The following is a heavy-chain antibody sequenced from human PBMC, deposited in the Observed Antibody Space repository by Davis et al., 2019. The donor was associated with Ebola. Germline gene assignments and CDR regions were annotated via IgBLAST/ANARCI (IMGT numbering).Heavy chain of an antibody. D-gene: IGHD1-1*01. V-gene: IGHV5-51*01. CDR1: GYRFTSYW. CDR2: IYPGDSDT. Sequence: GESLKISCKASGYRFTSYWIGWVRQMPGKGLEWMGIIYPGDSDTRYSPSFQGQITISVDRSISTAYLQWSSLKASDSAIYYCALLPYRSSWNDGFDFWGQGTMVTVSS. CDR3: ALLPYRSSWNDGFDF. J-gene: IGHJ3*01.